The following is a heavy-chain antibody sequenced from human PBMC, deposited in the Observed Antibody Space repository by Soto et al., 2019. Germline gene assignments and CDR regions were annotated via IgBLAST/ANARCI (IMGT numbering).Heavy chain of an antibody. V-gene: IGHV3-21*01. CDR1: GFTFSSYS. CDR3: ARDATSAYDYVWGSYPFSRAFDI. J-gene: IGHJ3*02. Sequence: GGSLRLSCAASGFTFSSYSMNWVRQAPGKGLEWVSSISSSSSYIYYADSVKGRFTISRDNAKNSLYLQMNRLRAEDTAVYYCARDATSAYDYVWGSYPFSRAFDIWGQGTMVTVSS. D-gene: IGHD3-16*02. CDR2: ISSSSSYI.